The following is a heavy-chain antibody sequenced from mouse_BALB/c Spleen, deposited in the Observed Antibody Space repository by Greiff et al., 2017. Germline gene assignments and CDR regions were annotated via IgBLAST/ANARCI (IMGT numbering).Heavy chain of an antibody. D-gene: IGHD1-1*02. CDR3: TRRGWTGYYFDY. V-gene: IGHV6-6*02. CDR1: GFTFSNYW. Sequence: EVKLEESGGGLVQPGGSMKLSCVASGFTFSNYWMNWVRQSPEKGLEWVAEIRLKSNNYATHYAESVKGRFTISRDDSKSSVYLQMNNLRAEDTGIYYCTRRGWTGYYFDYWGQGTTLTVSS. CDR2: IRLKSNNYAT. J-gene: IGHJ2*01.